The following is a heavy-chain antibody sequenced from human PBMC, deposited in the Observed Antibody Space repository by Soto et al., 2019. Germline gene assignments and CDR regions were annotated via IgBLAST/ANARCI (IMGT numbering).Heavy chain of an antibody. CDR3: TTGFFEGPESYYYGMDV. J-gene: IGHJ6*02. D-gene: IGHD3-10*01. V-gene: IGHV3-15*07. CDR1: GFPFSNAW. CDR2: IKSKTDGGTT. Sequence: GGSLRLSCAASGFPFSNAWMNWVRQAPGKGLEWVGRIKSKTDGGTTDYAAPVKGRFTISRDDSKNTLYLQMNSLKTEDTAVNYCTTGFFEGPESYYYGMDVWGQGTTVTVSS.